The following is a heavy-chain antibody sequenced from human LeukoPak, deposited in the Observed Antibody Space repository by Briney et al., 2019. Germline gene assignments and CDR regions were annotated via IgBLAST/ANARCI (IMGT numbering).Heavy chain of an antibody. D-gene: IGHD5-12*01. CDR2: IVVGSDST. Sequence: ASVKVSCKASGFTFSNSAFQWVRQARGQRLEWIGWIVVGSDSTKYAQKFQERVSITRDMSTSTVYMELSSRRSEDTAVYYCTAEIYRGHVYSYYYGMDVWGQGTTVTVFS. J-gene: IGHJ6*02. CDR3: TAEIYRGHVYSYYYGMDV. V-gene: IGHV1-58*01. CDR1: GFTFSNSA.